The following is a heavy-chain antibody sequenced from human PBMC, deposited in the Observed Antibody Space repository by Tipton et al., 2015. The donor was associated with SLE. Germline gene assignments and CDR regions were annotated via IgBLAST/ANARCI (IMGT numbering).Heavy chain of an antibody. CDR3: ARSGGHAIQYYYFGMDI. J-gene: IGHJ6*02. V-gene: IGHV3-30*04. D-gene: IGHD1-26*01. Sequence: SLRLSCAASGFTFSSYAMHWVRQAPGKGLDWVASISYDGFNKYYAESVKGRFTISTDTSKNTLYLQMGSLRAEDMAVYHCARSGGHAIQYYYFGMDIWGQGTTVTVSS. CDR2: ISYDGFNK. CDR1: GFTFSSYA.